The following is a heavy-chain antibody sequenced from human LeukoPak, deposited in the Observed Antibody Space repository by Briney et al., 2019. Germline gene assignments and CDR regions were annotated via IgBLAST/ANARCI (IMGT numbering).Heavy chain of an antibody. Sequence: GGSLRLSCVASGFTFSTFAMGWVRQAPGKGLEWVSGIRGSGSPTYYTDSVKGRFTISRDNSKNTLYLQMNSLRAEDTAIYYCAKQTRYDSPAGGRGFDYWGQGTLVTVSS. J-gene: IGHJ4*02. CDR3: AKQTRYDSPAGGRGFDY. CDR2: IRGSGSPT. D-gene: IGHD3-22*01. CDR1: GFTFSTFA. V-gene: IGHV3-23*01.